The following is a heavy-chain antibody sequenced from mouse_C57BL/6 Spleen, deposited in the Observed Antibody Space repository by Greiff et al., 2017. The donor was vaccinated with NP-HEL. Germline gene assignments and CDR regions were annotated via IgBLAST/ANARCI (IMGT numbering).Heavy chain of an antibody. CDR2: ISSGGSYN. D-gene: IGHD1-1*01. CDR3: ARKESYYVSSYVWFAY. V-gene: IGHV5-6*01. J-gene: IGHJ3*01. Sequence: EVHLVESGGDLVKPGGSLKLSCAASGFTFSSYGMSWVRQTPDKRLEWVATISSGGSYNYYPDSVKGRFTISRDNAKNTLYLQMSSLKSEDTAMYYCARKESYYVSSYVWFAYWGQGTLVTVSA. CDR1: GFTFSSYG.